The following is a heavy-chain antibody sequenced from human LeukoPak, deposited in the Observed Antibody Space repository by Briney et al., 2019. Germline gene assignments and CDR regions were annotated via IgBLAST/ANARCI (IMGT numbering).Heavy chain of an antibody. J-gene: IGHJ4*02. CDR2: INPNSGDT. CDR1: GYRFTGYY. CDR3: AIASGWYYFDH. D-gene: IGHD6-19*01. Sequence: ASVKVSCKAFGYRFTGYYIHWVRQAPGQGLEWMGWINPNSGDTNSAQKFQGRVTMTRDTSISTAYMELSRLKSDDTAVYYCAIASGWYYFDHWGQGTLVTVSS. V-gene: IGHV1-2*02.